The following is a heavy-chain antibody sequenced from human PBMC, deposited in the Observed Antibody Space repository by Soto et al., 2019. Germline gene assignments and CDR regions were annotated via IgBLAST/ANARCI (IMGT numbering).Heavy chain of an antibody. CDR2: IIPIFGTA. CDR3: ARARREIVVVRVISGAFDI. V-gene: IGHV1-69*13. CDR1: GGTFSSYA. J-gene: IGHJ3*02. Sequence: SVKVSCKASGGTFSSYAISWVRQAPGQGLEWMGGIIPIFGTANYAQKFQGRVTITADESTSTAYMELSSLRSEDTAVYYCARARREIVVVRVISGAFDIWGQGTMVTVS. D-gene: IGHD3-22*01.